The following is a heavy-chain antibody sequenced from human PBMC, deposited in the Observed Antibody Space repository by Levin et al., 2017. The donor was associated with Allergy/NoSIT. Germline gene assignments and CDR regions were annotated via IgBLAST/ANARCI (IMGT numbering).Heavy chain of an antibody. J-gene: IGHJ6*03. Sequence: HTGGSLRLSCAASGFTVSSNYMSWVRQAPGKGLEWVSVIYSGGSTYYADSVKGRFTISRDNSKNTLYLQMNSLRAEDTAVYYCARDNYGSGSYHFYYYMDVWGKGTTVTVSS. V-gene: IGHV3-66*02. CDR2: IYSGGST. CDR3: ARDNYGSGSYHFYYYMDV. CDR1: GFTVSSNY. D-gene: IGHD3-10*01.